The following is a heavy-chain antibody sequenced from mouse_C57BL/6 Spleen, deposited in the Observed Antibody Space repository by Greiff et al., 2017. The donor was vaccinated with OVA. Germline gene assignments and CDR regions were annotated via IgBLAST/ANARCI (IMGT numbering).Heavy chain of an antibody. CDR1: GYAFSSYW. V-gene: IGHV1-80*01. CDR3: AKTYDDYFDY. CDR2: IYPGDGDT. D-gene: IGHD2-12*01. J-gene: IGHJ2*01. Sequence: VQVVESGAELVKPGASVKISCKASGYAFSSYWMNWVKQRPGKGLEWIGQIYPGDGDTNYNGKFKGKATLTADKSSSTAYMQLSSLTSEDSAVYFCAKTYDDYFDYWGQGTTLTVSS.